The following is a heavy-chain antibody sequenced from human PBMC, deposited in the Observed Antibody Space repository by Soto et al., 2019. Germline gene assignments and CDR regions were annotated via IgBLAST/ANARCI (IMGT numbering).Heavy chain of an antibody. J-gene: IGHJ4*02. CDR2: IDWDDTK. V-gene: IGHV2-70*04. CDR1: GFSLSANRMR. CDR3: ARILQGDTTDY. D-gene: IGHD2-21*02. Sequence: SGPTLVNPTQTLTLTCTFSGFSLSANRMRVSWIRQPPGKALEWLARIDWDDTKFYSMSLKTRLAISKDTSKNQVVLTMTNVAPVDTATYYCARILQGDTTDYWGQGTLVTVSS.